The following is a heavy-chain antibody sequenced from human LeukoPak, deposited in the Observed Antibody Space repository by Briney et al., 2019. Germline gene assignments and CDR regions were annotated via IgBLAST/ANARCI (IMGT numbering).Heavy chain of an antibody. CDR2: INPSSGNT. D-gene: IGHD1-20*01. J-gene: IGHJ4*02. CDR1: GYTFTIYY. V-gene: IGHV1-46*01. Sequence: ASVKVSCKASGYTFTIYYIHWVRQAPGQGLEWMGLINPSSGNTPYAQQFQGRVTMTRDTSTSTVYMELSSLRSEDTAVYYCARHSLIGTTPFDYWGQGTLVTVPS. CDR3: ARHSLIGTTPFDY.